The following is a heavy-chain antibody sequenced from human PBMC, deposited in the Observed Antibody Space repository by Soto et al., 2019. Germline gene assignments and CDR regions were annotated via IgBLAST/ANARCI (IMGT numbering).Heavy chain of an antibody. CDR1: GFTFSSYA. Sequence: PGGSLRLSCAASGFTFSSYAMSWVRQAPGKGLEWVSAISGSGGITYYADSVKGRFTISRDNYRSTLYLQMNSLRVEDTAVYYCAKSGGGGYDSNNDHSGGLLMGPSWGQGTLVTVSS. V-gene: IGHV3-23*01. CDR3: AKSGGGGYDSNNDHSGGLLMGPS. CDR2: ISGSGGIT. D-gene: IGHD3-22*01. J-gene: IGHJ4*02.